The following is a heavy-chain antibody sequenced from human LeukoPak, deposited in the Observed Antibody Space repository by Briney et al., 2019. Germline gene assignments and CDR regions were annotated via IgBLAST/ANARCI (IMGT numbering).Heavy chain of an antibody. D-gene: IGHD1-26*01. CDR3: ARDPSTLIVGALFDY. CDR1: GFTFSSYA. J-gene: IGHJ4*02. V-gene: IGHV3-30-3*01. CDR2: ISYDGSNK. Sequence: PGRSLRLSCAASGFTFSSYAMHWVRQAPGKGLEWVAVISYDGSNKYYADSVKGRFTISRDSSKNTLYLQMNSLRAEDTAVYYCARDPSTLIVGALFDYWGQGTLVTVSS.